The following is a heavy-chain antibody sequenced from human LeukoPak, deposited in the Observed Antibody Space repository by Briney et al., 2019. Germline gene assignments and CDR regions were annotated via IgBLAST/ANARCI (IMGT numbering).Heavy chain of an antibody. Sequence: PSETLSLTCTVSVGCISSRCYDWSWMRQHPGKGLEWIGYIYYSGNTYYNPSLKSRVTISVDTSKNQFSLKLSSVTAADTAVYYCASRAGSYYFDYWGQGTLVTVSS. D-gene: IGHD6-6*01. J-gene: IGHJ4*02. CDR1: VGCISSRCYD. V-gene: IGHV4-31*03. CDR3: ASRAGSYYFDY. CDR2: IYYSGNT.